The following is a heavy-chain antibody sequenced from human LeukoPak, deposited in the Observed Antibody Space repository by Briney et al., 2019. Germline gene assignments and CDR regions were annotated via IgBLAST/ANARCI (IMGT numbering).Heavy chain of an antibody. D-gene: IGHD5-24*01. CDR3: ARDRRDAYSQNFDY. CDR1: GFTFSSYA. CDR2: LSGSGGST. V-gene: IGHV3-23*01. J-gene: IGHJ4*02. Sequence: GGSLRLSCAASGFTFSSYAMSWVRQAPGEGLEWVSLLSGSGGSTYYADSVKGRFTISRDNSKNTLYLQMNSLRDEDTAVYYCARDRRDAYSQNFDYWGQGTLVTVSS.